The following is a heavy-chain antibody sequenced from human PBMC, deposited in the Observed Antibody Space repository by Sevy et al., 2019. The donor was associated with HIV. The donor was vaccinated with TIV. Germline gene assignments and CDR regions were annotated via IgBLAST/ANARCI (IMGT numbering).Heavy chain of an antibody. Sequence: GGSLRLSCTVSGFIFSNFAMHWVRQAPGKGREWVAVTSYDGSHKYYADFVKGRFTVSRDNSRNILPLERNSLRRDDTAVYDCARGENDDEFFQYWGQGTLVTVSS. V-gene: IGHV3-30*04. CDR2: TSYDGSHK. D-gene: IGHD1-26*01. CDR1: GFIFSNFA. CDR3: ARGENDDEFFQY. J-gene: IGHJ1*01.